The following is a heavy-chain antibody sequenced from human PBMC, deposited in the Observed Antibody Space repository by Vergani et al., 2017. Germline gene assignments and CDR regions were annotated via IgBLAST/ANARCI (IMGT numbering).Heavy chain of an antibody. D-gene: IGHD3-10*01. CDR2: IYYSGST. Sequence: QVQLQESGPGLVKPSQTLSLTCTVSGGSISSGGYYWSWIRQHPGKGLEWIGYIYYSGSTYYNPSLKSRVTISVDTSKNQFSLKLSSVTAADTAVDYCATLRSGVRGAPRRLYYFDYWGQGTLVTVSS. CDR3: ATLRSGVRGAPRRLYYFDY. V-gene: IGHV4-31*03. CDR1: GGSISSGGYY. J-gene: IGHJ4*02.